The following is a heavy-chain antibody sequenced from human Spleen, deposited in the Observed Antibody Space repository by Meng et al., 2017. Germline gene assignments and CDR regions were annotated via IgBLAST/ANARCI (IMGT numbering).Heavy chain of an antibody. Sequence: GESLKISCAASGFTFSSYAMSWVRQAPGKGLEWVSDIRATGVATSYADSVKGRFTISRDNSKNTLYLQINSLRAEDTAVYYCASAIHSGSYDSWGQGTLVTVSS. CDR1: GFTFSSYA. J-gene: IGHJ4*02. CDR2: IRATGVAT. CDR3: ASAIHSGSYDS. D-gene: IGHD1-26*01. V-gene: IGHV3-23*01.